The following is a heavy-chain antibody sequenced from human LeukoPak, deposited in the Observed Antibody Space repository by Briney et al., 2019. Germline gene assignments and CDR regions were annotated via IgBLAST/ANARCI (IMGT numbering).Heavy chain of an antibody. J-gene: IGHJ4*02. Sequence: SGGSLRLSCEASGFTFNNFGMHWVRQAPGKGLEWVAVISYDGSNKYYADSVKGRFTISRDNSKNTLYLQMNSLRAEDTAVYYCARDGTIFGMFTYFDYWGQGTLVTVSS. CDR3: ARDGTIFGMFTYFDY. CDR2: ISYDGSNK. CDR1: GFTFNNFG. V-gene: IGHV3-30*19. D-gene: IGHD3-3*01.